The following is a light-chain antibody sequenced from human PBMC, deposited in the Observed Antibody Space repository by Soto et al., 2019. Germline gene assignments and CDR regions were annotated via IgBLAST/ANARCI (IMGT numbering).Light chain of an antibody. CDR2: GAS. V-gene: IGKV3-15*01. Sequence: EIVMTQSPATLSVSPGERATLSCRASQSVSSRLAWYQQKPGQAPRLLIYGASTRATGIPARFSGSGSGTEFTLTIGSLHSEDFAVYYCQQYDNWPPLTFGGGTKVETK. J-gene: IGKJ4*01. CDR1: QSVSSR. CDR3: QQYDNWPPLT.